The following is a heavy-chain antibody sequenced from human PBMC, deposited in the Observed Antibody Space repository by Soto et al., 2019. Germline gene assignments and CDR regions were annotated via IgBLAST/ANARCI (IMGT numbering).Heavy chain of an antibody. CDR1: GFTFSSYW. CDR2: INSDGSST. V-gene: IGHV3-74*01. Sequence: EVQLVESGGGLVQPGGSLRLSCAASGFTFSSYWMHWVRQAPGKGLVWVSRINSDGSSTSYADSVKGRFTISRDNAKNTLYLQMNSLRAEDTAVYYCGGSDWYRGYDYWGQGTLVTVSS. J-gene: IGHJ4*02. D-gene: IGHD6-19*01. CDR3: GGSDWYRGYDY.